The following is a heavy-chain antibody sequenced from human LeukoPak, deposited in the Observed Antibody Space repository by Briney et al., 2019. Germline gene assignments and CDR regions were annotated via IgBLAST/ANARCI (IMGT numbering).Heavy chain of an antibody. D-gene: IGHD6-6*01. CDR3: ARAVAARPYYYGMDV. V-gene: IGHV1-69*13. Sequence: SVKVSCKASGYTFTSYGISWVRQAPGQGLEWMGGIIPIFGTANYAQKFQGRVTITADESTSTAYMELSSLRSEDTAVYYCARAVAARPYYYGMDVWGQGTTVTVSS. CDR2: IIPIFGTA. CDR1: GYTFTSYG. J-gene: IGHJ6*02.